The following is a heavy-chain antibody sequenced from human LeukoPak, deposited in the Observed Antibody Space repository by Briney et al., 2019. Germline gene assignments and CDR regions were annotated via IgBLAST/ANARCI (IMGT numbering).Heavy chain of an antibody. CDR2: INPNSGGT. CDR1: GYTFTGYY. V-gene: IGHV1-2*02. CDR3: ARAGYDFWSGYSYYYYGMDV. J-gene: IGHJ6*02. Sequence: RWASVKVSCKASGYTFTGYYMHWVRQAPGQGLEWMGWINPNSGGTNYAQKFQGRVTMTRDTSISTAYMELSSLRSEDTAVYYCARAGYDFWSGYSYYYYGMDVWGQGTTVTVSS. D-gene: IGHD3-3*01.